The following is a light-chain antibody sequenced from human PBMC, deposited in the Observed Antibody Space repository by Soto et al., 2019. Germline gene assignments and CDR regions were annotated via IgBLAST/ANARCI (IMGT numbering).Light chain of an antibody. Sequence: EIVLTQSPATLSLSPGERATLSCRASQSVSSYLAWYQQKPGQAPRLLIYDSFNRATGIPARFSGSGSGTDFTLTISSLEPEDFAVYSCPQRSTWPVTFGQGTRLEIK. CDR1: QSVSSY. J-gene: IGKJ5*01. CDR2: DSF. CDR3: PQRSTWPVT. V-gene: IGKV3-11*01.